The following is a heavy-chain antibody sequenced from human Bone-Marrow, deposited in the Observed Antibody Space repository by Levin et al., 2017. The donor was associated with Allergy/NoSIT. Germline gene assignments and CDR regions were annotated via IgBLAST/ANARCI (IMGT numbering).Heavy chain of an antibody. V-gene: IGHV4-39*07. Sequence: SETLSLTCSVGVGSIISSEYFWGWIRQPPGKGLEWIGSIYYTGSTYYNPSLTSRVSISVDTSKNQFSLNLTSMTAADTAVYYCARDGIRMTMYGMVKSDRNGLDVWGQGTTVTVSS. J-gene: IGHJ6*02. CDR2: IYYTGST. CDR1: VGSIISSEYF. CDR3: ARDGIRMTMYGMVKSDRNGLDV. D-gene: IGHD2-8*01.